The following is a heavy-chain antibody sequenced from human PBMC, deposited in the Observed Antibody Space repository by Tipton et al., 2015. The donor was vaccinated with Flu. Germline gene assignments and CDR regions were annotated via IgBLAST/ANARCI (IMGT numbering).Heavy chain of an antibody. CDR1: GGTFSSYA. V-gene: IGHV1-69*01. CDR2: IIPILGIA. J-gene: IGHJ4*02. D-gene: IGHD3-22*01. CDR3: ATVSTNYYDSSGYFGGRSEN. Sequence: QVQLVQSGAEVKKPGSSVKVSCKASGGTFSSYAISWVRQAPGQGLEWMGGIIPILGIANYAQKFQGRVTITADESTSTAYMELSSLRSEDTAVYYCATVSTNYYDSSGYFGGRSENWGQGTLVTVSS.